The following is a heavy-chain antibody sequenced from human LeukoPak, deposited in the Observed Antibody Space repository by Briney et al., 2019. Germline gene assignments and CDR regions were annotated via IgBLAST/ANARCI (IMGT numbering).Heavy chain of an antibody. CDR1: GFTFSSYG. CDR2: ISGSGGST. CDR3: AKVWTAYSDDYFDY. Sequence: GGALRLSCAASGFTFSSYGMSWVREAPGKGRECVSSISGSGGSTNHAGSVKGRFTISRDNSKNTLYLQMNSLRAEDTAVYYCAKVWTAYSDDYFDYWGQGTLVTVSS. D-gene: IGHD3/OR15-3a*01. J-gene: IGHJ4*02. V-gene: IGHV3-23*01.